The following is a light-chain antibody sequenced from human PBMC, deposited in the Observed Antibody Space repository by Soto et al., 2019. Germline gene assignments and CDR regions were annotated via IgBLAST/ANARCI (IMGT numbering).Light chain of an antibody. Sequence: DIQMTQSPSSLSASVGDRVIITCRASQGISNYLAWYQQKPGKVPKLLIYAASTLQSGVPSRFSGSGSGTDFTLTISSLQPEDVASYYCQNYNSATFTFGGGTNVEIK. V-gene: IGKV1-27*01. CDR1: QGISNY. CDR2: AAS. J-gene: IGKJ4*01. CDR3: QNYNSATFT.